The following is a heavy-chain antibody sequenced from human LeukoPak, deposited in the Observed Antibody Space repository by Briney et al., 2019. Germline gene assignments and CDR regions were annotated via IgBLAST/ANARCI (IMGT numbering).Heavy chain of an antibody. V-gene: IGHV4-34*01. D-gene: IGHD3-10*01. CDR2: INHSGST. J-gene: IGHJ4*02. CDR3: ARGRDYGSGSTASFDY. Sequence: SETLSLTCAVYGGSFSGYYCSWLRQPPGKGLEWIGEINHSGSTNYNPSLKSRVTISVDTSKNQFSLKLGSVTAADTAVYYCARGRDYGSGSTASFDYWGQGTLATVSS. CDR1: GGSFSGYY.